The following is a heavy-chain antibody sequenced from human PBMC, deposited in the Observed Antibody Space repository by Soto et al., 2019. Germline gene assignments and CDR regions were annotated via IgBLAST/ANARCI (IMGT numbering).Heavy chain of an antibody. CDR1: GYTFTGYY. CDR2: INPNSGGT. CDR3: AREVGGYCTNGVCYSPPYGMYV. D-gene: IGHD2-8*01. J-gene: IGHJ6*02. V-gene: IGHV1-2*04. Sequence: GASVKVSCKASGYTFTGYYMHWVRQAPGQGLEWMGWINPNSGGTNYAQKFQGWVTMTRDTSISTAYMELSRLRSDDTAVYYCAREVGGYCTNGVCYSPPYGMYVWGQGTTVTVSS.